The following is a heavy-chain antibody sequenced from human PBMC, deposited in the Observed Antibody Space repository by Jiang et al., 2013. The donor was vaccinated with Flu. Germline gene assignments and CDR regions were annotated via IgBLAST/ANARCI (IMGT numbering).Heavy chain of an antibody. CDR1: GDSISNYY. Sequence: GPGLVKPSETLSLTCTVSGDSISNYYWRWIRQPPGKGLEWIGYIHHSGSTSYNPSLKSRLTISVDTSKNQLSLRLSSVTAADTAVYYCAREYSAFDFWGQGTMVTVSS. V-gene: IGHV4-59*01. J-gene: IGHJ3*01. CDR2: IHHSGST. D-gene: IGHD2-21*01. CDR3: AREYSAFDF.